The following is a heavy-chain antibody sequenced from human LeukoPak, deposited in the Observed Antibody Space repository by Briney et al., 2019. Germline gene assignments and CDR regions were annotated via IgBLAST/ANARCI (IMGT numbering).Heavy chain of an antibody. CDR3: ARDRSSGGSTFDY. CDR1: AFTFDNFP. D-gene: IGHD6-19*01. V-gene: IGHV3-30-3*01. J-gene: IGHJ4*02. CDR2: ILKDGSNA. Sequence: HPGGSLRLSCTASAFTFDNFPMHWVRQAPGKGLDWVALILKDGSNAFYADSVKGRFTISRDNSKNTLYLQMNSLRAEDTAVYYCARDRSSGGSTFDYWGQGTLVTVSS.